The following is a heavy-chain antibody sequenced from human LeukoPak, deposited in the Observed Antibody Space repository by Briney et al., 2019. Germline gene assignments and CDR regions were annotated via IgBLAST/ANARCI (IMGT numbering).Heavy chain of an antibody. CDR2: ISYDGSNK. V-gene: IGHV3-30*03. CDR1: GFTFSNYG. D-gene: IGHD7-27*01. J-gene: IGHJ4*02. CDR3: ARKFLTGRLIDY. Sequence: GGSLRLSCAASGFTFSNYGMHWVRKAPGKGLERVAVISYDGSNKYYADSVKGRFTISRDTSKNTLYLQMNSLRAEDTALYYCARKFLTGRLIDYWGQGTLVTVSS.